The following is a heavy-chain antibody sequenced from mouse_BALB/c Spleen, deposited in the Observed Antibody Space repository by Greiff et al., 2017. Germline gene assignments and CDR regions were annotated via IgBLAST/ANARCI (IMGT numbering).Heavy chain of an antibody. Sequence: QVQLQQSGAELVRPGASVKLSCKASGYTFTSYWINWVKQRPGQGLEWIGNIYPSDSYTNYNQKFKDKATLTVDKSSSTAYMQLSSPTSEDSAVYYCTRWSYYGSSFDYWGQGTTLTVSS. V-gene: IGHV1-69*02. D-gene: IGHD1-1*01. CDR3: TRWSYYGSSFDY. J-gene: IGHJ2*01. CDR2: IYPSDSYT. CDR1: GYTFTSYW.